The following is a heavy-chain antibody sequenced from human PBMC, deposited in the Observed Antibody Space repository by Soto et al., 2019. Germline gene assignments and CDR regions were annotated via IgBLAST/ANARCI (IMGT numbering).Heavy chain of an antibody. Sequence: PSGTLSLTCTVSGGSISSYYVRWIRQPPGKGLEWIGYIYYSGSTYYNPSLKSRVTISVDTSKNQFSLKVRSVTAADTAVYYCARVVAGPNCSSQRWMVKVNFDYWGQGTLVTVSS. CDR2: IYYSGST. CDR1: GGSISSYY. D-gene: IGHD6-6*01. CDR3: ARVVAGPNCSSQRWMVKVNFDY. J-gene: IGHJ4*02. V-gene: IGHV4-59*12.